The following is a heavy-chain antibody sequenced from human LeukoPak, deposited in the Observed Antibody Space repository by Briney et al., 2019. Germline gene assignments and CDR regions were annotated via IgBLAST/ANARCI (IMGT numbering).Heavy chain of an antibody. CDR2: INHSGST. V-gene: IGHV4-34*01. CDR3: ARRRQWLDYFDY. CDR1: GGSFSGYY. D-gene: IGHD6-19*01. Sequence: PSETLSLTCAVYGGSFSGYYWSWIRQPPGKGLEWIGEINHSGSTNYNPSLKSRVTISVDTSKNQFSLKLSSATAADTAVYYCARRRQWLDYFDYWGQGTLVTVSS. J-gene: IGHJ4*02.